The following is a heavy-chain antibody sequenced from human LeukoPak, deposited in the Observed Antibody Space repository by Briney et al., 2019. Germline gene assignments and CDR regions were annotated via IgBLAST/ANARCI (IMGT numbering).Heavy chain of an antibody. J-gene: IGHJ6*02. CDR1: GFTFSSYA. D-gene: IGHD3-3*01. CDR2: ISDSGDST. Sequence: GGSLRLSCAASGFTFSSYAMSWVRQAPGKGLEWVSAISDSGDSTYYADSVNGRFTISRDNSKNTLYLQMNSLRAEDTAVYYCARDTSLYYDFWSGYNYDMDVWGQGTTVTVSS. CDR3: ARDTSLYYDFWSGYNYDMDV. V-gene: IGHV3-23*01.